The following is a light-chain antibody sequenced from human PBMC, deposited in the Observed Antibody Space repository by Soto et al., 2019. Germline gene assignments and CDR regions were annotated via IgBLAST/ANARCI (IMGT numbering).Light chain of an antibody. V-gene: IGLV2-14*01. CDR2: EVS. CDR1: SSDIGGYKY. J-gene: IGLJ3*02. Sequence: QSVLTQPASVSGSLGQSITISCTGTSSDIGGYKYVSWYQQHPGKAPKLIIFEVSNRPSGVSDRFSGSNSGNTASLTISGLQAEDEADDYCTSYSRYRVLVFGGGTKVTVL. CDR3: TSYSRYRVLV.